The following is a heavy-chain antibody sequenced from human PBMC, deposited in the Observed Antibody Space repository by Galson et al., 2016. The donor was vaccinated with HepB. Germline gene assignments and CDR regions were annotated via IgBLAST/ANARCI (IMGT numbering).Heavy chain of an antibody. D-gene: IGHD3-22*01. Sequence: SLRLSCAASGFTLDHYAMHWVRQAPGKGLEWVSGISWNSGSIGYADSVKGRFTISRDNAKNSLYLQMNSPRAGDTALYYCAKDSGAYYYDSSGYRRNAFDIWGQGTMVTVSS. J-gene: IGHJ3*02. V-gene: IGHV3-9*01. CDR3: AKDSGAYYYDSSGYRRNAFDI. CDR2: ISWNSGSI. CDR1: GFTLDHYA.